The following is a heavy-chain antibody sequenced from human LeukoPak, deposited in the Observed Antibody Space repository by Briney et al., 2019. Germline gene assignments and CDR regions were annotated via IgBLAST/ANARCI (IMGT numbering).Heavy chain of an antibody. Sequence: PGGSLRLSCAASGFTVSRNYMSWVRQAPGKGLEWVSVIYSGGSTYYADSVKGRFTISRDNSKNTLYLQMNSLRAEDTAVYYCARAPILYCGGDCYKAGLFDAFDIWGQGTMVTVSS. V-gene: IGHV3-66*01. CDR1: GFTVSRNY. J-gene: IGHJ3*02. CDR3: ARAPILYCGGDCYKAGLFDAFDI. D-gene: IGHD2-21*01. CDR2: IYSGGST.